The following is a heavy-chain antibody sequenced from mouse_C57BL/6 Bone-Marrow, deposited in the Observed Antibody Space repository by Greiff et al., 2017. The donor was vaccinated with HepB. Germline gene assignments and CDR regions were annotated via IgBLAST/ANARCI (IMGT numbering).Heavy chain of an antibody. V-gene: IGHV5-4*01. CDR2: ISDGGSYT. Sequence: EVQGVESGGGLVKPGGSLKLSCAASGFTFSSYAMSWVRQTPEKRLEWVATISDGGSYTYYPDNVKGRFTISRDNAKNNLYLQMSHLKSEDTAMDYCARDIYFFAYWGQGTLVTVSA. CDR1: GFTFSSYA. D-gene: IGHD2-1*01. J-gene: IGHJ3*01. CDR3: ARDIYFFAY.